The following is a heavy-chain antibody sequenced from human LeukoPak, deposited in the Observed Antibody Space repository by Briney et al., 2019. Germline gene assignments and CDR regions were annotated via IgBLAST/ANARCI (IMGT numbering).Heavy chain of an antibody. CDR3: GRKGADYGDYDY. CDR1: GCTFSGYY. J-gene: IGHJ4*02. Sequence: ASVKVSCKASGCTFSGYYIHWVRQAPGQGLEWMGWIYPNTGGTYYAQKFQGRVTMTRDTSISTDYMELSRLRSDDTAVYYCGRKGADYGDYDYWGQGTLVTVSS. V-gene: IGHV1-2*02. CDR2: IYPNTGGT. D-gene: IGHD4-17*01.